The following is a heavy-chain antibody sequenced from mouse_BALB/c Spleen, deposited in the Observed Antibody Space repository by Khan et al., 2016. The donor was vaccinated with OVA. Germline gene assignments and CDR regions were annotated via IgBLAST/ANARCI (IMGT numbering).Heavy chain of an antibody. CDR2: IWSAGST. CDR3: ARRGYDDGRGALFAY. Sequence: QVQLQQPGPGLVQPSQSLSITCTVSGFSLTNYSVHWVRQSPGKGLEWLGVIWSAGSTDYNAAFISRLTIRKANSRSQVFFKMNSLQPNDTAIYYCARRGYDDGRGALFAYGGQGTLVTVSA. D-gene: IGHD2-4*01. CDR1: GFSLTNYS. J-gene: IGHJ3*01. V-gene: IGHV2-2*02.